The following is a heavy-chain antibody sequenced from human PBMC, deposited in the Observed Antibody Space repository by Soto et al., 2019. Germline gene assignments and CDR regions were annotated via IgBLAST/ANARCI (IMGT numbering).Heavy chain of an antibody. Sequence: SETLSLTCTVSGGSISGYYWSWIRQPPGKGLEWIAYIFYTGSTNYNPSLKSRVTISVDTSKNQFSLKLSSVTAADTAVYYCARFRSAADTGGNNSFEPWGQGTLVTVSS. J-gene: IGHJ5*02. CDR1: GGSISGYY. CDR2: IFYTGST. CDR3: ARFRSAADTGGNNSFEP. D-gene: IGHD2-15*01. V-gene: IGHV4-59*01.